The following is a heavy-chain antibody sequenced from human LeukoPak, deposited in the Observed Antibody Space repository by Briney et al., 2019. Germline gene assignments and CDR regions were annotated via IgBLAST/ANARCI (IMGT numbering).Heavy chain of an antibody. V-gene: IGHV3-23*01. Sequence: GGSLRLSCAASGFTFSNYSMSWVRQAPGKGLEWVSAISGSGGSTYYADSVKGRFTISRDNSKNTLYLQMNSLRAEDTAVYYCARRDGAYSHPYDYWGQGTLVTVSS. CDR3: ARRDGAYSHPYDY. CDR2: ISGSGGST. D-gene: IGHD4-23*01. J-gene: IGHJ4*02. CDR1: GFTFSNYS.